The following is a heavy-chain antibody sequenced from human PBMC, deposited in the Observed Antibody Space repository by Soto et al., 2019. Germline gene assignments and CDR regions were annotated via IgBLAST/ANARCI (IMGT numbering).Heavy chain of an antibody. V-gene: IGHV4-34*01. CDR3: ARAPLRFRHWFDP. CDR1: GGSFIRHY. CDR2: ISHRGNT. Sequence: LSLTFAVYGGSFIRHYWSWIRQPPGKGLEWIGEISHRGNTNYNPSLKSRVTISVDTSKNQFALKLSSVTAADTDLYYCARAPLRFRHWFDPWGQGTLVTVS. J-gene: IGHJ5*02.